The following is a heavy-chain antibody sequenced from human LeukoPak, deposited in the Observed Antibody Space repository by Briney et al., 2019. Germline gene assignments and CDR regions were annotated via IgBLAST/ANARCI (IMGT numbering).Heavy chain of an antibody. D-gene: IGHD5-12*01. V-gene: IGHV4-34*01. Sequence: SETLSLTCAVYGGSFSGYYWSWIRQPPGKGLEWIGEINHSGSTNYNPSLKSRVTISVDTSKNQFSLKLSSVTAADTAVYYCARGSDDSGCLDYWGQGTLVTVSS. CDR1: GGSFSGYY. CDR3: ARGSDDSGCLDY. CDR2: INHSGST. J-gene: IGHJ4*02.